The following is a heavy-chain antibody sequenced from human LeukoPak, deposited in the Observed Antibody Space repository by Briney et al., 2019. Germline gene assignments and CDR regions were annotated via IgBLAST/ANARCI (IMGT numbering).Heavy chain of an antibody. CDR2: VNPSGGLT. J-gene: IGHJ2*01. Sequence: ASVKVSCKASGYAFISYYMHWVRQAPGQGLEWMGIVNPSGGLTTYAQKFQGRVTMTRDTSTSTVYMELSSLRSEDTAVYYCARAIDYHDSSGWFWGRGTLVTVSS. CDR1: GYAFISYY. CDR3: ARAIDYHDSSGWF. V-gene: IGHV1-46*01. D-gene: IGHD3-22*01.